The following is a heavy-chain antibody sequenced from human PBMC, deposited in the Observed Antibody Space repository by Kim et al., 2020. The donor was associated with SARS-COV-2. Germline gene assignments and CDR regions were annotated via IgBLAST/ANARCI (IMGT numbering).Heavy chain of an antibody. D-gene: IGHD3-10*01. V-gene: IGHV1-69*01. J-gene: IGHJ4*02. CDR3: ARDLGSGSYYNADY. Sequence: AQKFQGRVTITADESTRTAYMELSSLRSEDTAVYYCARDLGSGSYYNADYWGQGTLVTVSS.